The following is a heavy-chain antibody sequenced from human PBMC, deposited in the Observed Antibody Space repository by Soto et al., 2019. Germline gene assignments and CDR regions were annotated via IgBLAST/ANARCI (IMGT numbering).Heavy chain of an antibody. CDR2: IYSGGST. V-gene: IGHV3-53*01. CDR3: ATDPTATRHGMDV. J-gene: IGHJ6*02. Sequence: PGGSLRLSCAASGFTVSSNYMSWVRQAPGKGLEGVSVIYSGGSTYYADSVRGRFTISRDNSKNQLYVQMKRLRPENTAVYYRATDPTATRHGMDVWDQETTVTVSS. D-gene: IGHD1-26*01. CDR1: GFTVSSNY.